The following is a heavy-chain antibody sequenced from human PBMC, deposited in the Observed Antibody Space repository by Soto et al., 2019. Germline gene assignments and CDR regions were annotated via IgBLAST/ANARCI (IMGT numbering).Heavy chain of an antibody. CDR2: IYYSGST. D-gene: IGHD3-3*01. Sequence: SDTLSLTCSVSGGSISSSSYYWGWIRQPPGKGLEWIGSIYYSGSTYYNPSLKSRVTISVDTSKNQFSLKLSSVTAADTAVYYCATRGYDFWSGLLDYWGQGTRVTVS. V-gene: IGHV4-39*01. CDR1: GGSISSSSYY. J-gene: IGHJ4*02. CDR3: ATRGYDFWSGLLDY.